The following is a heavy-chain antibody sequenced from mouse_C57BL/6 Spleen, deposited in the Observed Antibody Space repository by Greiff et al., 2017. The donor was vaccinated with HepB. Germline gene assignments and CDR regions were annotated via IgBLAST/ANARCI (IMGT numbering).Heavy chain of an antibody. CDR2: IRNKANGYTT. V-gene: IGHV7-3*01. CDR3: ARYPPYYGSRNYAMDY. Sequence: EVQRVESGGGLVQPGGSLSLSCAASGFTFTDYYMSWVRQPPGKALEWLGFIRNKANGYTTEYSASVKGRFTIARDNSQSIHYRQMNALRDEDSATYYGARYPPYYGSRNYAMDYWGQGTSSPSPQ. J-gene: IGHJ4*01. D-gene: IGHD1-1*01. CDR1: GFTFTDYY.